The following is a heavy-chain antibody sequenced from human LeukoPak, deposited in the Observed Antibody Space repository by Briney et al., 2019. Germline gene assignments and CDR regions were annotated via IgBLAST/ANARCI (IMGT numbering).Heavy chain of an antibody. Sequence: GRSLRLSCAASGFTFSSYAMHWVRQAPGKGLEWVAVISYDGSNKYYADSVKGRFTISRDNSKNSLYLQMNSLRAEDTAVYYCVWSRVSGYWGQGTLVTVSS. CDR3: VWSRVSGY. V-gene: IGHV3-30-3*01. D-gene: IGHD6-13*01. CDR2: ISYDGSNK. J-gene: IGHJ4*02. CDR1: GFTFSSYA.